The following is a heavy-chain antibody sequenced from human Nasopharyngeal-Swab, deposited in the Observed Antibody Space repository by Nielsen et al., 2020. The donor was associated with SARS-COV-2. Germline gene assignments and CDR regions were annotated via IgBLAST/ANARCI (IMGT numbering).Heavy chain of an antibody. CDR2: INAGNGNT. D-gene: IGHD5-24*01. V-gene: IGHV1-3*01. Sequence: ASVKVSCKASGYTFTSYAMHWVRQAPGQRLEWMGWINAGNGNTKYSQKFQGRVTITKDTSASTAYMELSSLRSEDTAVYYCARLGFGVLATTMYDYWGQGTLVTVSS. CDR3: ARLGFGVLATTMYDY. J-gene: IGHJ4*02. CDR1: GYTFTSYA.